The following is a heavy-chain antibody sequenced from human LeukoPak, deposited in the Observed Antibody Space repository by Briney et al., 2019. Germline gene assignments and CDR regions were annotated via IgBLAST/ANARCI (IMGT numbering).Heavy chain of an antibody. Sequence: ASVKVSCKASGYTFTGYYMHWVRQAPGQGLEWMGWINPNSGGTNYAQKFQGRVTMTRDTSISTAYMELSRLRSDDTAVYYCARDKRPYSSSWPYYYYGMDVWGQGTTVTVSS. V-gene: IGHV1-2*02. CDR3: ARDKRPYSSSWPYYYYGMDV. D-gene: IGHD6-13*01. J-gene: IGHJ6*02. CDR1: GYTFTGYY. CDR2: INPNSGGT.